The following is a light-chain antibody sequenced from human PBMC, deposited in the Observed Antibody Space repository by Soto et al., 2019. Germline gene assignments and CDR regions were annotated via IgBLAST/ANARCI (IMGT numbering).Light chain of an antibody. V-gene: IGKV1-17*01. CDR3: LQHNDDPLFT. CDR1: QGIRND. J-gene: IGKJ3*01. CDR2: AAS. Sequence: DIQMTQSPSSLSASVGDRVTITCRASQGIRNDLGWYQQKPGKAPKRLIYAASSLQSGVPSRFSGSGSGTAFSIPISSLQPEDFVTYYCLQHNDDPLFTFGPGTKVDIK.